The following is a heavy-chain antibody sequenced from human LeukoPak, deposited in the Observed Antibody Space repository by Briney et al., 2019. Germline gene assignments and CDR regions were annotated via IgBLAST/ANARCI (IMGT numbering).Heavy chain of an antibody. CDR3: ARVGSSLSTSTCYDHGCYDYSMDV. J-gene: IGHJ6*03. D-gene: IGHD2-2*01. Sequence: GGSLRLSCAASGFTFSSFGMHWVRQAPGRGLEWVAVIWFDGTNKYYADPVKGRFTISRDNSKNKVFLEMDTLRADDTAVYYCARVGSSLSTSTCYDHGCYDYSMDVWGTGTTVTVSS. CDR2: IWFDGTNK. V-gene: IGHV3-33*01. CDR1: GFTFSSFG.